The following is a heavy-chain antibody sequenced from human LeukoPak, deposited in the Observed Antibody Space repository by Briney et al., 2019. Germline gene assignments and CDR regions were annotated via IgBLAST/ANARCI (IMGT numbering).Heavy chain of an antibody. Sequence: GGSLRLSCAASGFTFSSYAMHWVRQAPGKGLEWVAVISYDGSNKYYADSVKGRFTISRDNSKNTLYLQMNSLRAEDTAVYYCAREVVGSGWYRVPGRLEPFDYWGQGTLVTVSS. J-gene: IGHJ4*02. D-gene: IGHD6-19*01. V-gene: IGHV3-30-3*01. CDR3: AREVVGSGWYRVPGRLEPFDY. CDR1: GFTFSSYA. CDR2: ISYDGSNK.